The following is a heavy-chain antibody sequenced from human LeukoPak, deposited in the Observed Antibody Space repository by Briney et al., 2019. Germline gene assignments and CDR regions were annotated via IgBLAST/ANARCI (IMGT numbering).Heavy chain of an antibody. CDR3: ARVSNAYDYYYMDV. CDR1: GFTFSSYW. V-gene: IGHV3-7*01. Sequence: GGSLRLSCAASGFTFSSYWMSWVRQAPGKGLEWVANIKQDGSEKYYVDSVKGRFTISRDNAKNSLYPQMNSLRAEDTAVYYCARVSNAYDYYYMDVWGKGTTVTVSS. J-gene: IGHJ6*03. D-gene: IGHD2-8*01. CDR2: IKQDGSEK.